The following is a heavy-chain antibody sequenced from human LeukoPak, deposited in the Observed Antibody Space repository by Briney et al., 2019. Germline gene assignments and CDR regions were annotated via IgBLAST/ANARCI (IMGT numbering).Heavy chain of an antibody. J-gene: IGHJ1*01. V-gene: IGHV4-31*03. CDR3: ASTYCSSTSCYMGRAEYFQH. D-gene: IGHD2-2*02. Sequence: SQTLSLTCTVSGGSISSGGYYWSWIRQHPGKGLEWIGYIYYSGSTYYNPSLKSRVTISVDTSKNQFSLKLSSATAADTAVYYCASTYCSSTSCYMGRAEYFQHWGQGTLVTVSS. CDR1: GGSISSGGYY. CDR2: IYYSGST.